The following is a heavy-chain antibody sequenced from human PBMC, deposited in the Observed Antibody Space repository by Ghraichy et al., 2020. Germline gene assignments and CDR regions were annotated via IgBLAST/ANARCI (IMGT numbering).Heavy chain of an antibody. CDR2: FDPDDGET. CDR3: AAVRMTGYFDY. CDR1: GYTVSASA. D-gene: IGHD2-15*01. V-gene: IGHV1-24*01. Sequence: ASVKVSCKVSGYTVSASAMHWVRESPGKGLEWMGGFDPDDGETIYAQKFQSRVTMTEDTSTDTAYMELSSLRSEDTAVYYCAAVRMTGYFDYWGQGTLVTVSP. J-gene: IGHJ4*02.